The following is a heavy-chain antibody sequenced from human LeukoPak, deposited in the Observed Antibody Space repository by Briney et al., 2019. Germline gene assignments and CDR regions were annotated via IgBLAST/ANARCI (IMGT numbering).Heavy chain of an antibody. CDR2: ISSSGSTI. CDR1: GFTFSDYY. Sequence: GGSLRLSCAASGFTFSDYYMSWIRQAPGKGLEWVSYISSSGSTIYYADSVKGRFTISRDNAKNSLYLQMNSLKTEDTAVYYCTKYSGSGAFDIWGQGTMVTVSS. D-gene: IGHD1-26*01. J-gene: IGHJ3*02. V-gene: IGHV3-11*01. CDR3: TKYSGSGAFDI.